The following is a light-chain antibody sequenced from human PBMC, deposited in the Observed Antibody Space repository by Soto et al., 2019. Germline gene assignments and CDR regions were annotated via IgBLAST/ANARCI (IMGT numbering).Light chain of an antibody. CDR3: QQSYTAPSIT. J-gene: IGKJ5*01. CDR1: QSISSS. Sequence: DIKITQSPSSLSACVGIKVTITCRASQSISSSLNWYQQKSGKAPNLLIYGVSRLQGGVPSRFSGSGSGTDFTLSISSLQPEDFATYYCQQSYTAPSITFGQGTRLEIK. CDR2: GVS. V-gene: IGKV1-39*01.